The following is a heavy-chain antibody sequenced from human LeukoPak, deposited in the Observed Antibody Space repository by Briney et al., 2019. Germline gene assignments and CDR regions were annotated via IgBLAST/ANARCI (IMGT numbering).Heavy chain of an antibody. V-gene: IGHV1-2*02. CDR1: GYTFTGYY. Sequence: ASVKVSCKASGYTFTGYYMHWVRPAPGQGLEWMGWVNPNSGDTNYAQKFQGRVTMTRDTSISTAYVELSRLRSDDTAVYYCARDIGSAYRNGLYYCFGMDVWGQGTTVTVSS. CDR2: VNPNSGDT. CDR3: ARDIGSAYRNGLYYCFGMDV. D-gene: IGHD5-18*01. J-gene: IGHJ6*02.